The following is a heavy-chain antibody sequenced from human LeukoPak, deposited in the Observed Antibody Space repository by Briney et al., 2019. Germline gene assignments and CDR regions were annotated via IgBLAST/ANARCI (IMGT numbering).Heavy chain of an antibody. V-gene: IGHV3-11*03. Sequence: PGGSLRLSCAASGFTFSDSYMNWIRQAPGRGLEWVSYISGSSTYTSYAASVKGRFTISRDNSKNTLYLQMNSLRAEDTAVYYCAKFKRGFDYWGQGTLVTVSS. J-gene: IGHJ4*02. D-gene: IGHD3-16*01. CDR1: GFTFSDSY. CDR2: ISGSSTYT. CDR3: AKFKRGFDY.